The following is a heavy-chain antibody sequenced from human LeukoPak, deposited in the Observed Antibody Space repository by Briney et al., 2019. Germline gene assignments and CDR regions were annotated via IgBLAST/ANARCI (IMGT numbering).Heavy chain of an antibody. D-gene: IGHD3-10*01. Sequence: GGSLRLSCAASGFTFSSYSMNWARQAPGKGLEWVSCISSTSKYKYYADSVKGRFTVSRDNAKNSLSLQMNSLRADDTAVYYCARDYSLVDRGVNYYYHMDVWGKGTTVTIS. CDR2: ISSTSKYK. J-gene: IGHJ6*03. V-gene: IGHV3-21*01. CDR3: ARDYSLVDRGVNYYYHMDV. CDR1: GFTFSSYS.